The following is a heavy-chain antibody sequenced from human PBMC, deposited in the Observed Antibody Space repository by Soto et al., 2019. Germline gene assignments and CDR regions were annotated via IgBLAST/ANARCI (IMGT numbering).Heavy chain of an antibody. CDR3: ARGTGWYPDY. D-gene: IGHD6-19*01. Sequence: PGGSLRLSCAASGFSFSNYWMNWVRQAPGKGLEWLANIKQDGSEKYYVDSGRGRFTISRDNAKNSLYLQMSSVRAEDTAVYDCARGTGWYPDYWGQGTQVTVSS. CDR1: GFSFSNYW. V-gene: IGHV3-7*01. CDR2: IKQDGSEK. J-gene: IGHJ4*02.